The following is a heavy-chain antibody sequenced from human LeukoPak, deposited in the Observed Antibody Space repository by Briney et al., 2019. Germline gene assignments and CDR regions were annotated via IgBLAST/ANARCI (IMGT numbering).Heavy chain of an antibody. V-gene: IGHV3-53*01. CDR2: IYSGGTT. CDR3: ARLIRGSGTYFNYEYFQH. J-gene: IGHJ1*01. CDR1: GFTVSSNF. D-gene: IGHD3-10*01. Sequence: GGSLRLSCAASGFTVSSNFMSWVRQAPGKGLEWVSVIYSGGTTYYADSLKGRFTISRDSSKNTLYLQMNSLRADDTVVYYCARLIRGSGTYFNYEYFQHWGQGTLVTVSS.